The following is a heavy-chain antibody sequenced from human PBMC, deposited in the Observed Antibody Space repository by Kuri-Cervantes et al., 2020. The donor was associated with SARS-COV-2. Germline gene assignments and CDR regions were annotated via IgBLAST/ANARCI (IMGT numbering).Heavy chain of an antibody. CDR3: ARRNRLRYCSRFDY. Sequence: GSLRLSSGLYGGSFSVYYWSWIRQPPGKGLEWIGEINHSGSTNYNPSLKSRLTISVDTSKNQFSLKLSCVSAADTAVYYCARRNRLRYCSRFDYWGQGTLVTVSS. V-gene: IGHV4-34*01. CDR1: GGSFSVYY. CDR2: INHSGST. J-gene: IGHJ4*02. D-gene: IGHD3-9*01.